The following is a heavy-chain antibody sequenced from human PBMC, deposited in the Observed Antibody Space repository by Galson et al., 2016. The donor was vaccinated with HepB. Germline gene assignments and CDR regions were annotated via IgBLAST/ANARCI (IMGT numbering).Heavy chain of an antibody. D-gene: IGHD1-1*01. V-gene: IGHV4-4*07. CDR2: IYTSGST. J-gene: IGHJ4*02. Sequence: SETLSLTCTVSGGSTGSYYWSWIRQPAGKGLEWIGRIYTSGSTNYNPSLKSRVTMSLDTSKNQFSLKLTSVTAADTAVYYCVSPRTGDPSYFDYWGQGTLVTVSS. CDR3: VSPRTGDPSYFDY. CDR1: GGSTGSYY.